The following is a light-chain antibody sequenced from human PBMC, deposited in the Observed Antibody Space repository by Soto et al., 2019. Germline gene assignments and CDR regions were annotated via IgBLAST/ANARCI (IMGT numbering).Light chain of an antibody. V-gene: IGLV1-44*01. CDR2: DTN. J-gene: IGLJ2*01. Sequence: QSVLTQPPSASGTPGQTVTISCSGSSSNIGLNDVHWYRQLSGTAPQILIYDTNQQATGVPDRFSSSRSGTSASLAIHGLQSEDEADYHCAAWDDSLNGPVFGGGTQLTVL. CDR1: SSNIGLND. CDR3: AAWDDSLNGPV.